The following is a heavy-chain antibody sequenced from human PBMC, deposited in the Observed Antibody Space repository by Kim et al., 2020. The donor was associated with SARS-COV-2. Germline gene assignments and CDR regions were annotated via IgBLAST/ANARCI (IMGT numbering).Heavy chain of an antibody. Sequence: GGSLRLSCAASGFTLSGSTVHWVRQASGKGLERVGRIRSKANSYATAYAASVKNRFTISRDDSKNTAYLQMNSLKTEDTAVYYCTRVNPIAGGWYDAFD. CDR2: IRSKANSYAT. CDR3: TRVNPIAGGWYDAFD. D-gene: IGHD6-19*01. V-gene: IGHV3-73*01. J-gene: IGHJ3*02. CDR1: GFTLSGST.